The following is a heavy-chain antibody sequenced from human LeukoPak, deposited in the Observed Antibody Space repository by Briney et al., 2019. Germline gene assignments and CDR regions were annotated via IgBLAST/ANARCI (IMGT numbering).Heavy chain of an antibody. J-gene: IGHJ4*02. CDR1: GFTFSSYA. CDR2: ISGSGGST. D-gene: IGHD3-22*01. Sequence: PGGSLRPSCAASGFTFSSYAMSWVRQAPGKGLEWVSAISGSGGSTYYADSVKGRFTISRDNSKNTLYLQMNSLRAEDTAVYYCAKGKHYNDSWAPNYDYWGQGTLVTVSS. V-gene: IGHV3-23*01. CDR3: AKGKHYNDSWAPNYDY.